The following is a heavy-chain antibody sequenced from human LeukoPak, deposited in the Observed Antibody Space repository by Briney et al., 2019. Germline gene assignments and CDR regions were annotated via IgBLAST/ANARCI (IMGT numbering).Heavy chain of an antibody. D-gene: IGHD6-19*01. CDR1: GFTFSSYS. J-gene: IGHJ4*02. Sequence: GGSLRLSCAASGFTFSSYSMNWVRQAPGKGLEWVSYISSSSSTIYYADSVKGRFTISRDNAKNSLYLQMNSLRAEDTAVYYCARDRGFSSGWYGRYYFDYWGQGTLVTVSS. CDR2: ISSSSSTI. CDR3: ARDRGFSSGWYGRYYFDY. V-gene: IGHV3-48*04.